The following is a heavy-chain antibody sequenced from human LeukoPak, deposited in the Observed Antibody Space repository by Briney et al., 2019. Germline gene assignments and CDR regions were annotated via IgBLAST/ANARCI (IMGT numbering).Heavy chain of an antibody. Sequence: PSQTLSLTCTVSGGSISSGGYFWSWIRQHPGKGLEWIGYIYYSGSTYYNPSLKSRVTISVDASKNQFYLKVSSVTAADTAVYYCASPSIAARRGGIYFDYWGQGTLVTVSS. CDR2: IYYSGST. D-gene: IGHD6-6*01. J-gene: IGHJ4*02. CDR1: GGSISSGGYF. V-gene: IGHV4-31*03. CDR3: ASPSIAARRGGIYFDY.